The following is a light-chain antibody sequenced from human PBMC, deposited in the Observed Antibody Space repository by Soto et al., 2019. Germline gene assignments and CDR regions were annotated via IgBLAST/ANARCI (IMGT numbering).Light chain of an antibody. CDR3: QQYYSYS. J-gene: IGKJ1*01. Sequence: DIQMTQSPSTLSASVGDRVTITCRASQSFSNWLAWYQQKPGKAPKLLIYKAPKLQSGVPSRFSGSGSGTEFTLTINSLQPDDFATYYCQQYYSYSFGQGTKVDIK. CDR1: QSFSNW. CDR2: KAP. V-gene: IGKV1-5*03.